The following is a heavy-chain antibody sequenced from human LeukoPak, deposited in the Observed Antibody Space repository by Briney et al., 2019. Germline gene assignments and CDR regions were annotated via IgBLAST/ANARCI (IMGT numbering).Heavy chain of an antibody. V-gene: IGHV3-74*01. CDR3: ARVSPYRVARLGALDI. J-gene: IGHJ3*02. D-gene: IGHD3-16*02. Sequence: GGSLRLSCATSGITLSSRAMSWVRQAPGKGLVWVSRINSDGTTTDYADSVKGRVTVSRDNGRNTVYLQMSSLRADDTAIYYCARVSPYRVARLGALDIWGQGTKVTVSS. CDR2: INSDGTTT. CDR1: GITLSSRA.